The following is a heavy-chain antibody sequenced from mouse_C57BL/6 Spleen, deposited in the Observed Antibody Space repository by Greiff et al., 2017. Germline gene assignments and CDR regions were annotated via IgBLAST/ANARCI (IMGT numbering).Heavy chain of an antibody. D-gene: IGHD1-1*01. CDR1: GYTFTSYW. CDR2: IDPSDSYT. Sequence: QVQLQQPGAELVKPGASVKLSCKASGYTFTSYWMQWVKQRPGQGLEWIGEIDPSDSYTNYNQKFKGKATLTVDTSSSTAYMQLSSLASEDSAVXYCARRGSSYEGFAYWGQGTLVTVSA. J-gene: IGHJ3*01. V-gene: IGHV1-50*01. CDR3: ARRGSSYEGFAY.